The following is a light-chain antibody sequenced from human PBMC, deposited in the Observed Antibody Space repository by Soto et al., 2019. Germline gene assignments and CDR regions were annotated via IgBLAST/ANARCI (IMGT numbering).Light chain of an antibody. CDR2: DAS. CDR1: QSVGSN. Sequence: EIVLPHSPATLSVSPGERATLSCRASQSVGSNLAWYQQRPGQPPRLLIYDASTRATDIPARFSVGGSGPDFTLTISSLQSEDFAVYYCQQYDNWPYTFGQGTKLQIK. V-gene: IGKV3-15*01. CDR3: QQYDNWPYT. J-gene: IGKJ2*01.